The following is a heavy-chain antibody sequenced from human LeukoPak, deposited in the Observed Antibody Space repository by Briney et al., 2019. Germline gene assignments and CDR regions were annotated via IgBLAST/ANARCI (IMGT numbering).Heavy chain of an antibody. Sequence: ASVKVSCKASGYTFISYYMHWARQAPGQGLEWMGIINPSGGSTIYAQKFQGRVTMTRDTSTSTVYMELSSLRSDDTTVYYRARGRGGGVLRDFESFDYWGQGTLVTVSS. V-gene: IGHV1-46*01. CDR2: INPSGGST. J-gene: IGHJ4*02. D-gene: IGHD3-9*01. CDR3: ARGRGGGVLRDFESFDY. CDR1: GYTFISYY.